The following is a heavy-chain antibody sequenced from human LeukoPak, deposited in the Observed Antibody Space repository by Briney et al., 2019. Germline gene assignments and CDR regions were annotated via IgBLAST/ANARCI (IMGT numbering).Heavy chain of an antibody. CDR1: GGTFSSYT. Sequence: GASVKVSCKASGGTFSSYTISWVRQAPGQGLEWMGRIIPILGIANYAQKFQGRVTITADKSTSTAYMELSSLRSEDTAVYYCARVSGGWYYFDYWGQGTLVTVSS. CDR2: IIPILGIA. V-gene: IGHV1-69*02. J-gene: IGHJ4*02. D-gene: IGHD6-19*01. CDR3: ARVSGGWYYFDY.